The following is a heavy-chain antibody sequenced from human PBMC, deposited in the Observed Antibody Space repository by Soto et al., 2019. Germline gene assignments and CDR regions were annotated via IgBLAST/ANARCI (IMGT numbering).Heavy chain of an antibody. V-gene: IGHV4-39*01. D-gene: IGHD3-3*01. CDR3: ARHVGSPYYDFWSGNEKYYYLAV. CDR1: GGSISSSSYY. CDR2: IYYSGST. Sequence: SETLSLTCTVSGGSISSSSYYWGWIRQPPGKGLEWIGSIYYSGSTYYNPSLKSRVTISVDTSKNQFSLKLSSVTAADTAVYYCARHVGSPYYDFWSGNEKYYYLAVWGKGTTVTVSS. J-gene: IGHJ6*03.